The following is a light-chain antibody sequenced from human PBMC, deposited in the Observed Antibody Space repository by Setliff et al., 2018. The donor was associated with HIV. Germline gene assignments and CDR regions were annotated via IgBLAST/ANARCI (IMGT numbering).Light chain of an antibody. CDR3: QSYDSSQSGFVL. CDR2: GNI. V-gene: IGLV1-40*01. Sequence: QSVLTQPPSVSGAPGQRVTISCTGSSSNIGAGYDVQWYQQVPGTAPKLLIYGNINRPSGVPDRFSVSKSGNSASLAITGLQAEDEADYYCQSYDSSQSGFVLFGGGTKVTV. J-gene: IGLJ2*01. CDR1: SSNIGAGYD.